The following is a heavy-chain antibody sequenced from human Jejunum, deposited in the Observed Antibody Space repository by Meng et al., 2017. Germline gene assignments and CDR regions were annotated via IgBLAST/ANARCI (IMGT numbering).Heavy chain of an antibody. D-gene: IGHD7-27*01. CDR1: GGFASSGSYY. CDR2: NFDNGRT. CDR3: ARDNWGSIDY. V-gene: IGHV4-61*01. J-gene: IGHJ4*02. Sequence: VTLPESGPGRVRPSETLSLTCTVSGGFASSGSYYWTWVRQSPGKGLEWIGYNFDNGRTNYNPSLKSRVTMSVDTSRNQFSLKLSSVTAADTAVYYCARDNWGSIDYWGQGVLVTVSS.